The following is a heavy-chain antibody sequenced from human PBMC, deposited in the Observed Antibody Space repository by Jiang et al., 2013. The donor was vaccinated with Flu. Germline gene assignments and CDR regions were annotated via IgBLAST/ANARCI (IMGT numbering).Heavy chain of an antibody. Sequence: TLSFTCSVSGYSISTGDYYWAWIRQAPGKGLEWIGSIYHSGTTFYNPSLKGRMNMSVDTSKNQFSLKLTSVTAADTAVYYCARRTDAGSYNYFDYWGQGTLVSVSS. V-gene: IGHV4-38-2*02. CDR2: IYHSGTT. D-gene: IGHD3-10*01. CDR1: GYSISTGDYY. J-gene: IGHJ4*02. CDR3: ARRTDAGSYNYFDY.